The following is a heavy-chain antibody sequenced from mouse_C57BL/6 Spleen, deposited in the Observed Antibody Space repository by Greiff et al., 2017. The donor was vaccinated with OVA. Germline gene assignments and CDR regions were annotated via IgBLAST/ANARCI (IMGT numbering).Heavy chain of an antibody. CDR2: IYPRSGNT. Sequence: QVHVKQSGAELARPGASVKLSCKASGYTFTSYGISWVKQRTGQGLEWIGEIYPRSGNTYYNEKFKGKATLTADKSSSTAYMELRSLTSEDSAVYFCARRGLITTVVATDYWGQGTTLTVSS. V-gene: IGHV1-81*01. CDR3: ARRGLITTVVATDY. CDR1: GYTFTSYG. J-gene: IGHJ2*01. D-gene: IGHD1-1*01.